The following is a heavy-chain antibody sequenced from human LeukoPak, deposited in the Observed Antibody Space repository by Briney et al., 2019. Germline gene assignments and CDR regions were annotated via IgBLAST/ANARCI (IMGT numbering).Heavy chain of an antibody. Sequence: ASAKVSCKASGYTFTGYYMHWVRQAPGQGLEWMGWISPSSGGTNYAQKFQGRVTMTRDTSISTAYMELRSLRSDDTAVYYCARDLRVLPDAFDIWGQGTMVTVSS. CDR2: ISPSSGGT. D-gene: IGHD3-16*01. J-gene: IGHJ3*02. CDR1: GYTFTGYY. CDR3: ARDLRVLPDAFDI. V-gene: IGHV1-2*02.